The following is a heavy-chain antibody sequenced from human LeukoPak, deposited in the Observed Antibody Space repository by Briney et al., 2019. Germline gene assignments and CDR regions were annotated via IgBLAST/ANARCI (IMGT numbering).Heavy chain of an antibody. Sequence: PGGSLRLSCAASGFTFSNAWMNWVRQAPGKGLEWVGRIKSKTDGGTTDYAAPVKGRFTISRDDSKNTLYLQMNSLKTEDTAVYYCTTVRGYSSSWYVPEYFQYWGQGTLVTVSS. D-gene: IGHD6-13*01. J-gene: IGHJ1*01. CDR3: TTVRGYSSSWYVPEYFQY. CDR1: GFTFSNAW. V-gene: IGHV3-15*01. CDR2: IKSKTDGGTT.